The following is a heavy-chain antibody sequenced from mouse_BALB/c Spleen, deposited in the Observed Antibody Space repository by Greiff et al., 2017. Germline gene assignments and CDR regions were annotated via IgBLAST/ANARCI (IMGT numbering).Heavy chain of an antibody. CDR3: AREGRIWYFDG. V-gene: IGHV5-6-3*01. CDR1: GFTFSSYG. J-gene: IGHJ1*01. CDR2: INSNGGST. Sequence: EVQGVESGGGLVQPGGSLKLSCAASGFTFSSYGMSWVRQTPDKRLELVATINSNGGSTYYPDSVKGRFTISRDNAKNTLYLQMSSLKSEDTAMYYCAREGRIWYFDGWGAGTTVTVSS.